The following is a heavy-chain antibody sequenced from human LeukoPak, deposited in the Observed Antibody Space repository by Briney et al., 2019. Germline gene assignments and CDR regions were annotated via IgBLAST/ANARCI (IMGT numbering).Heavy chain of an antibody. CDR3: ARRAPFSNWFDP. D-gene: IGHD2-2*01. V-gene: IGHV4-31*03. J-gene: IGHJ5*02. CDR1: GASITNDDYY. Sequence: SETLSLTCTVSGASITNDDYYWSWIRQHPGKGLEWIGYIYFSGGTYYNPTLKSRASVSVDTSKSQFSLRLTSVTAADTAVYYCARRAPFSNWFDPWGQGTLVIVSS. CDR2: IYFSGGT.